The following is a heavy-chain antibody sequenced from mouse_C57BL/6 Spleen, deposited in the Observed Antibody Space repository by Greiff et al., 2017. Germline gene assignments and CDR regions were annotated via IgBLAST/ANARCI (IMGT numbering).Heavy chain of an antibody. Sequence: EVQLLESEGGLVQPGSSMKLSCTASGFTFSDYYMAWVRHVPEQGLEWVANINPDGSSTYYLDSLKSRFIISRDNAKNILYLQMSSLKSEDTATEYCARDRLVYFDYWGQGTTLTVSS. CDR2: INPDGSST. CDR1: GFTFSDYY. V-gene: IGHV5-16*01. CDR3: ARDRLVYFDY. D-gene: IGHD2-2*01. J-gene: IGHJ2*01.